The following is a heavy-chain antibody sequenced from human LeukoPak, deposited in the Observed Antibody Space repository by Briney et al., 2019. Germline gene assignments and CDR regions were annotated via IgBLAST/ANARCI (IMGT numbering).Heavy chain of an antibody. D-gene: IGHD3-22*01. CDR2: IIPMFGLP. Sequence: SVKVSCKASGESFNNYPIHWVRQAPGQGPEWMGGIIPMFGLPEYPQTFQGRVTITADESTKTAFLDMSSLRSEDTAVYYCARDRYYYDTSGHSLGHWGQGTLVTVSS. J-gene: IGHJ4*02. CDR1: GESFNNYP. V-gene: IGHV1-69*13. CDR3: ARDRYYYDTSGHSLGH.